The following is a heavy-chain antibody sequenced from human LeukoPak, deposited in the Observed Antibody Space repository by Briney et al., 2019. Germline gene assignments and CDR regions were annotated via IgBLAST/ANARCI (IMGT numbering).Heavy chain of an antibody. CDR3: ASELIVVVHNAFDI. V-gene: IGHV1-2*02. Sequence: ASVKVSCKASGYTFTGYYMHWVRQAPGQGLEWMGWINPNSGGTNYAQKFQGRVTMTRDTSISTAYMELSRLRSDDTAVYYCASELIVVVHNAFDIWGQGTMVTVSS. CDR1: GYTFTGYY. J-gene: IGHJ3*02. CDR2: INPNSGGT. D-gene: IGHD3-22*01.